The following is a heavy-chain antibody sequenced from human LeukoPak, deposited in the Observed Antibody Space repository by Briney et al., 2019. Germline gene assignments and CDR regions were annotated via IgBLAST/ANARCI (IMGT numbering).Heavy chain of an antibody. Sequence: GRSLRLSCAAPGFTFSSYGMHWVRQAPGKGLEWVAVIWYDGSNKYYADSVKGRFTISRDNSKNTLYLQMNSLRAEDTAVYYCARVSTVTTIHYYYGMDVWGKGTTVTVSS. D-gene: IGHD4-17*01. CDR1: GFTFSSYG. CDR2: IWYDGSNK. V-gene: IGHV3-33*01. CDR3: ARVSTVTTIHYYYGMDV. J-gene: IGHJ6*04.